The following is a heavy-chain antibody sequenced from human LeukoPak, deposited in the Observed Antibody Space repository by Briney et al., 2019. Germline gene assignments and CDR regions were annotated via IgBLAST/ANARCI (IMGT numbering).Heavy chain of an antibody. J-gene: IGHJ5*02. Sequence: GRSLKLSCAASGFTFGSYGMHWVRQAPGKGLEWVAVIWYDGSNKYYADSVKGRFTISRDNSKNTLYLQMNSLRTEDTAVYYCARAEGPFHNWFDPWGQGTLVTVSS. CDR3: ARAEGPFHNWFDP. D-gene: IGHD2/OR15-2a*01. V-gene: IGHV3-33*01. CDR2: IWYDGSNK. CDR1: GFTFGSYG.